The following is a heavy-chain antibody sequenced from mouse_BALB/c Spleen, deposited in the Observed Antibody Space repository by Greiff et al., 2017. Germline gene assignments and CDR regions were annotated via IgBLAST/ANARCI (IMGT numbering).Heavy chain of an antibody. CDR1: GYSFTGYF. J-gene: IGHJ4*01. CDR3: ARDGSRTSAMDY. V-gene: IGHV1-20*02. D-gene: IGHD1-1*01. CDR2: INPYNGDT. Sequence: VQLQQSGPELVKPGASVKISCKASGYSFTGYFMNWVMQSHGKSLEWIGRINPYNGDTFYNQKFKGKATLTVDKSSSTAHMELRSLASEDSAVYYCARDGSRTSAMDYWGQGTSVTVSS.